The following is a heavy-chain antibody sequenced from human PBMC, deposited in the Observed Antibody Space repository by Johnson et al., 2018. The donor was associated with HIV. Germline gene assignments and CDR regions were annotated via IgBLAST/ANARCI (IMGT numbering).Heavy chain of an antibody. CDR1: GFTVSSNY. Sequence: VQLVESGGGLIQPGGSLRLSCAASGFTVSSNYMSWVRQAPGKGLEWVSGISWNSGSIGYADSVKGRFTISRDNAKNSLYLQMKSLRAEDTALYYCAKDCSISSWSPGCPFDIWGQGTMVTVSS. D-gene: IGHD6-13*01. CDR2: ISWNSGSI. CDR3: AKDCSISSWSPGCPFDI. V-gene: IGHV3-9*01. J-gene: IGHJ3*02.